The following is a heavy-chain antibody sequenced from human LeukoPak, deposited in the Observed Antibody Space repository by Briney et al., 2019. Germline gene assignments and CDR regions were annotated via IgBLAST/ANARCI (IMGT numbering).Heavy chain of an antibody. J-gene: IGHJ4*02. CDR2: SYPSDSDT. CDR3: TARAGHESDFDY. CDR1: GYSFTSYW. V-gene: IGHV5-51*01. D-gene: IGHD3-10*01. Sequence: KVGESLKISCKGTGYSFTSYWIGWVSQMPGKGLEWMGISYPSDSDTRYSPSFQGQVTISADKSISTAYLQGSSLKASDTAMYYCTARAGHESDFDYWGQGTLVTVSS.